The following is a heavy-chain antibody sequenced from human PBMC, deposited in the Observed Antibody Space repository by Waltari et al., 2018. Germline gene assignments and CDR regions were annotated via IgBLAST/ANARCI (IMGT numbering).Heavy chain of an antibody. J-gene: IGHJ4*02. CDR1: GFTFSSYS. Sequence: EVQLVESGGGLVKPGGSLRLSCAASGFTFSSYSLNWVRQAPGEGRGWVAYSSRRSSTIYYAYSVKGRFTISRDNAKNSLYLQRNSLRAEDTAVYYCARDHLYYFDYWGQGTLVTVSS. V-gene: IGHV3-48*04. CDR2: SSRRSSTI. CDR3: ARDHLYYFDY.